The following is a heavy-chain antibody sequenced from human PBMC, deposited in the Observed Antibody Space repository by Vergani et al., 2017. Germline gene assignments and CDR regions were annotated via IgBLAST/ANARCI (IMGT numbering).Heavy chain of an antibody. CDR3: VRVKGSNWNDHLYDI. V-gene: IGHV3-7*03. D-gene: IGHD1-1*01. CDR2: IKQDGSEK. CDR1: GFTFSSYW. Sequence: EVQLVESGGGLVQPGGSLRLSCAASGFTFSSYWMSWVRQAPGKGLEWVANIKQDGSEKYYVDSVKGRFTISRDDSKSYLYLQMNSLQTEDTALYYCVRVKGSNWNDHLYDIWGQGTLVTVSS. J-gene: IGHJ3*02.